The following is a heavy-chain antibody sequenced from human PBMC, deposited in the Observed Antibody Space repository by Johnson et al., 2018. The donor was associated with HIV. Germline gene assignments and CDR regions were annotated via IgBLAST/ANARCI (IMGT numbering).Heavy chain of an antibody. J-gene: IGHJ3*01. Sequence: QVQLVESGGGVVQPGRSLRLSCAASGFTFSTYGMHWVRQAPGKGLEWVAVIWYDGSKKYYVESVQGRFTISRDNSKNTLYLQMNSLRAEDTAVYYCAKETQYKVGWDAFDLWGQGTMVTVSS. CDR1: GFTFSTYG. V-gene: IGHV3-33*06. CDR2: IWYDGSKK. CDR3: AKETQYKVGWDAFDL. D-gene: IGHD1-14*01.